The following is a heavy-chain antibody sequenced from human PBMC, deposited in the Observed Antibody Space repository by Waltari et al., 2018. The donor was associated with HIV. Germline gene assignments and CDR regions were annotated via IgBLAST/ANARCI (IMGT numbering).Heavy chain of an antibody. Sequence: QVQLVQSGAEVKKTGASVKVSCKASGTTFPGHYMHWVRQPPRQVIEWMGIIDPSGGSTSYAQKFQGRVTMTRDTSKSTVYMELSSLRSEDTAVYYCARIITMIVVVMEDAFDIWGQGTMVTVSS. CDR3: ARIITMIVVVMEDAFDI. CDR1: GTTFPGHY. D-gene: IGHD3-22*01. J-gene: IGHJ3*02. V-gene: IGHV1-46*03. CDR2: IDPSGGST.